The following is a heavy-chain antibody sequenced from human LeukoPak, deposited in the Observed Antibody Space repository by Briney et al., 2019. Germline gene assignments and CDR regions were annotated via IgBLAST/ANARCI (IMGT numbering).Heavy chain of an antibody. CDR1: GYTFTVYY. CDR2: INPNSGGT. CDR3: ASVTFGGVIVHDAFDI. Sequence: ASVTVSFKASGYTFTVYYMHWVRQAPGQGLEWMGWINPNSGGTNYAQKFQGRVTMTRDTSISTAYMELSRLRSDDTAVYYCASVTFGGVIVHDAFDIWGQGTMVTVSS. V-gene: IGHV1-2*02. J-gene: IGHJ3*02. D-gene: IGHD3-16*02.